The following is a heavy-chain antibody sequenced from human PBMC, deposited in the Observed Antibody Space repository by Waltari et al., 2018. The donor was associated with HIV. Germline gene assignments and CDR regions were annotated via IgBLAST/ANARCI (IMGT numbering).Heavy chain of an antibody. CDR1: GYIFTTSA. Sequence: VDLVPSGAEVKMPGASVRDPCKPSGYIFTTSAVTWVRQAPGQGLEWLGWISGYNANTNYAQRRQGRVTLTTDTSTSTAYMELRSLRSDDTAVYYCARGLGGSYYYGVDVWGQGTTVTVS. J-gene: IGHJ6*02. CDR3: ARGLGGSYYYGVDV. CDR2: ISGYNANT. V-gene: IGHV1-18*01.